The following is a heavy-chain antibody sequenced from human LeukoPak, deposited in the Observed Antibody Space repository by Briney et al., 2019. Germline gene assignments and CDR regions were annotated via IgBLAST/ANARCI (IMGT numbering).Heavy chain of an antibody. V-gene: IGHV4-39*01. CDR2: IYYSGST. D-gene: IGHD6-13*01. CDR3: ARQYSSSWSHHFDY. CDR1: ACSISSSSYY. Sequence: PSETLSLTCTVSACSISSSSYYWGWIRQPPGKGLEWIGSIYYSGSTYHNPSLKSRVTISVDTSKNQFSLKLSSVTAADTAVYYCARQYSSSWSHHFDYWGQGTLVTVSS. J-gene: IGHJ4*02.